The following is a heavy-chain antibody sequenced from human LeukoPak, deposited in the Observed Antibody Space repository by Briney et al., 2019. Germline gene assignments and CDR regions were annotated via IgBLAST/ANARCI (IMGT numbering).Heavy chain of an antibody. CDR2: ISYGGSNK. CDR1: GFTFSSYA. V-gene: IGHV3-30-3*01. Sequence: GGSLRLSCAASGFTFSSYAMHWVRQAPGKGLEWVAVISYGGSNKYYADSVKGRFTISRDNSKNTLYLQMNSLRAEDTAVYYCARDPSTYFDFWSGYFSWFDPWGQGTLVTVSS. CDR3: ARDPSTYFDFWSGYFSWFDP. J-gene: IGHJ5*02. D-gene: IGHD3-3*01.